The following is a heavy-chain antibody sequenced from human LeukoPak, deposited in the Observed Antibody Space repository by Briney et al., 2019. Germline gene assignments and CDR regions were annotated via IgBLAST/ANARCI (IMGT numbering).Heavy chain of an antibody. CDR3: AGGLRLAYCSGGSCYRT. V-gene: IGHV4-39*07. CDR1: GGSISSSSYY. Sequence: SETLSLTCTVSGGSISSSSYYWGWIRQPPGKGLEWIGSIYYSGSTYYNPSLKSRVTISVDTSKNQFSLKLSSVTAADTAVYYCAGGLRLAYCSGGSCYRTWGQGTLVTVSS. D-gene: IGHD2-15*01. J-gene: IGHJ5*02. CDR2: IYYSGST.